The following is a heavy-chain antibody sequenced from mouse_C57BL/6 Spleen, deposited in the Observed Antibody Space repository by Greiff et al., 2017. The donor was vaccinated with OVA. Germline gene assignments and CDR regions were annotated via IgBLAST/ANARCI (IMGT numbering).Heavy chain of an antibody. CDR3: AKGSGSSFYYAMDY. CDR2: IWGAGST. Sequence: VQVVESGPGLVAPSQSLSITCTVSGFSLTSYGVSWVRQPPGKGLEWLGVIWGAGSTNYHSALISRLSISKDNSKRQVFLKLNSLQTDDTATYYCAKGSGSSFYYAMDYWGQGTSVTVSS. D-gene: IGHD1-1*01. V-gene: IGHV2-3*01. CDR1: GFSLTSYG. J-gene: IGHJ4*01.